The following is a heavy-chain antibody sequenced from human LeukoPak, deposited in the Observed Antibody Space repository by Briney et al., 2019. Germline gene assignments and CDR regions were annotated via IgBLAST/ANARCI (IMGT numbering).Heavy chain of an antibody. V-gene: IGHV5-51*01. Sequence: GESLKISCKGSGYSFINYWIGWVRQMPGKGLEWMGIIYPGDSETRYSPSFQGQVTISADKSISTAYLQWSSLKASDTAIYYCARPYNSGDYFNAFDIWGQGTMVTVSS. CDR1: GYSFINYW. J-gene: IGHJ3*02. D-gene: IGHD2-21*01. CDR2: IYPGDSET. CDR3: ARPYNSGDYFNAFDI.